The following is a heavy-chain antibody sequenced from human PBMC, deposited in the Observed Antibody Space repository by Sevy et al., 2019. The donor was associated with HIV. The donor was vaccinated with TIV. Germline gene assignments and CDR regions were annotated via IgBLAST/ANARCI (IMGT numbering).Heavy chain of an antibody. CDR1: GFTFSSYW. D-gene: IGHD2-2*02. Sequence: GGSLRLSCAASGFTFSSYWMHWVRQAPGKGLVWVSRINTDGSSTSNADSVKGQFTISRDNAKNTLYLQMNSLRAEDTAVYYCAREGDIVVVPAAIDAMGVWGQGTAVTVSS. V-gene: IGHV3-74*01. CDR3: AREGDIVVVPAAIDAMGV. J-gene: IGHJ6*02. CDR2: INTDGSST.